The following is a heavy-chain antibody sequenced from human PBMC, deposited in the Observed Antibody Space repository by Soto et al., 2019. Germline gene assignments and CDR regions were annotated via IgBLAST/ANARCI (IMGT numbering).Heavy chain of an antibody. CDR3: ARGEWLATIKPYFAY. J-gene: IGHJ4*02. CDR2: IYYSGST. CDR1: GGSMSSYY. Sequence: SETLSLTCTVSGGSMSSYYWSWIRQSPGKGLEWIGYIYYSGSTNYNPSLKSRVAISLDTSKNQFSLMLSSVTAADKAVYYCARGEWLATIKPYFAYWGQGTLVTVSS. D-gene: IGHD5-12*01. V-gene: IGHV4-59*01.